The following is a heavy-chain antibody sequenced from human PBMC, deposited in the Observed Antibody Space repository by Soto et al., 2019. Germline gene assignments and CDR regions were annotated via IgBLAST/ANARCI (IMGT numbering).Heavy chain of an antibody. CDR2: ISYDGSNK. J-gene: IGHJ3*02. D-gene: IGHD3-22*01. Sequence: QVQLVESGGGVVQPGRSLRLSCAASGFTFSSYGMHWVRQAPGKGLEWVAVISYDGSNKYYADSVKGRFTISRDNSKNTLYLQMNCLRAEDTAVYYCAKVYYYDSSGYYYADAFDIWGQGTMVTVSS. CDR3: AKVYYYDSSGYYYADAFDI. CDR1: GFTFSSYG. V-gene: IGHV3-30*18.